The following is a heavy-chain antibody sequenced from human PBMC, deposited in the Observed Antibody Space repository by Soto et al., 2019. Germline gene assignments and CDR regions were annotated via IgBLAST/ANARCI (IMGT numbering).Heavy chain of an antibody. V-gene: IGHV1-46*01. D-gene: IGHD3-10*01. CDR1: GYTFTSYY. CDR2: INPSGGST. Sequence: ASVKVSCKASGYTFTSYYMHWVRQAPGQGLEWMGIINPSGGSTSYAQKFQGRVTMTRETSTSTVYMGLSSLRSEDTAVYYCARGLGITMVRSKNWFDPWGQGTLVTVSS. CDR3: ARGLGITMVRSKNWFDP. J-gene: IGHJ5*02.